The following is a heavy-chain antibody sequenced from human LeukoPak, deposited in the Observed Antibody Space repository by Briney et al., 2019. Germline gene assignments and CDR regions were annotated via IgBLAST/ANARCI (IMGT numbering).Heavy chain of an antibody. CDR1: GGTFSSYA. CDR2: IIPIFGTA. CDR3: AREYSSWPVTTYLNWFDP. V-gene: IGHV1-69*05. J-gene: IGHJ5*02. Sequence: VKVSCKASGGTFSSYAISWVRQAPGQGLEWMGGIIPIFGTANYAQKFQGRVTITTDESTSTAYMELSSLRSEDTAVYYCAREYSSWPVTTYLNWFDPWGQGTLVAVSS. D-gene: IGHD4-17*01.